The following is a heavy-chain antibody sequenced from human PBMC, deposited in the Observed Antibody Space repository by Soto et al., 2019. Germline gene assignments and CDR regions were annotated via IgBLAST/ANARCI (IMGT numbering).Heavy chain of an antibody. Sequence: GESLKISCKGSGYSFTSYWIDWVRQMPGKGLEWMGIIYPGDSDTRYSPSFQGQVTISADKSISTAYLQWSSLKASDTAMYYCASSTIFGVAALDYWGQGTLVTVSS. J-gene: IGHJ4*02. D-gene: IGHD3-3*01. V-gene: IGHV5-51*01. CDR3: ASSTIFGVAALDY. CDR2: IYPGDSDT. CDR1: GYSFTSYW.